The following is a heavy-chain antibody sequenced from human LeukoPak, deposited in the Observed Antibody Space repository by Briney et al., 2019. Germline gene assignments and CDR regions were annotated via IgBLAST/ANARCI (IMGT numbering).Heavy chain of an antibody. D-gene: IGHD3-10*01. J-gene: IGHJ5*02. CDR2: VYHSGNT. V-gene: IGHV4-4*02. Sequence: PSETLSLTCAVSGASISNSNWWSWVRQSPGKGLEWIGEVYHSGNTNYNPSLKSRVTMSVDKSKNQFSLKLNSLTAADTATYYCARASESLPYNWFDPWGQGTLVTVSS. CDR3: ARASESLPYNWFDP. CDR1: GASISNSNW.